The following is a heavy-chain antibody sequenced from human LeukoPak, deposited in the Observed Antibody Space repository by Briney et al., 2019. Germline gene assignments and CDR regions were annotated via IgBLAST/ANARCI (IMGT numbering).Heavy chain of an antibody. CDR1: GFTFRNYN. V-gene: IGHV3-48*02. Sequence: GGSLRLSCVASGFTFRNYNMNWVRQAPGKGLEWVPYITSSSTVIYYADSVKGRFTISRDNAKNSLYLQMNGLRDEDTAVYYCVRDSQDGYLFDYWGQGTLVTVSS. J-gene: IGHJ4*02. CDR2: ITSSSTVI. CDR3: VRDSQDGYLFDY. D-gene: IGHD5-24*01.